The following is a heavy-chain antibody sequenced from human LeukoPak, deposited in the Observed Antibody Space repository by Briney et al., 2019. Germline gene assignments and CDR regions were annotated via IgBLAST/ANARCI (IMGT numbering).Heavy chain of an antibody. CDR3: VRDNPRCCGVVPANIDDY. CDR2: ISGSGGST. D-gene: IGHD2-15*01. CDR1: GFTFSSYA. Sequence: GGSLRLSCAASGFTFSSYAMSWVRQAPGKGLEWVSAISGSGGSTYYADSVKGRFTISRDNSKDTLYLQMHSLRAEDTAVYYCVRDNPRCCGVVPANIDDYWGQGTLVTVSS. J-gene: IGHJ4*02. V-gene: IGHV3-23*01.